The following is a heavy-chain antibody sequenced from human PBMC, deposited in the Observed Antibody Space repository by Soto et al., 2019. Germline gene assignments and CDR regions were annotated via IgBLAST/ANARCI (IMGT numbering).Heavy chain of an antibody. V-gene: IGHV1-69*06. CDR3: VVPAARYKYNWFDP. D-gene: IGHD2-2*01. J-gene: IGHJ5*02. CDR2: IIPIFGTA. CDR1: GGTFSSYA. Sequence: SVKVSCKASGGTFSSYAISWVRQAPGQGLEWMGGIIPIFGTANYAQKFQGRVTITADKSTSTAYMELSSLRSEDTAVYYCVVPAARYKYNWFDPWGQGTLVTVSS.